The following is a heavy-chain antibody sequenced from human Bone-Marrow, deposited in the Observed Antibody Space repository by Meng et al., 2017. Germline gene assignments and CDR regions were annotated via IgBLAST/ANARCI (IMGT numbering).Heavy chain of an antibody. CDR3: ARDENISLGKLFGDY. Sequence: ASVKVSCKPSGYTFTAYYIHWVRQPPGQGLEWMGHINPDTGDTLYAQKFQGRVSMTGDTSISTAYVELSGLRSDDTAVYYCARDENISLGKLFGDYWGQGTLVTVSS. D-gene: IGHD2-21*01. V-gene: IGHV1-2*06. CDR1: GYTFTAYY. J-gene: IGHJ4*02. CDR2: INPDTGDT.